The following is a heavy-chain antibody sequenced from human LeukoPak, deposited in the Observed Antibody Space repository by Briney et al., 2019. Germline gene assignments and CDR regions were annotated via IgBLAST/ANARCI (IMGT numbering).Heavy chain of an antibody. CDR3: AREELRAFDI. J-gene: IGHJ3*02. Sequence: SETLSLTCTVSGGSISSSSYYWGWIRQPPGKGLEWIGSIYYSGSTYYNPSLKSRVTISVDTSKNQSSLKLSSVTAADTAVYYCAREELRAFDIWGQGTMVTVSS. V-gene: IGHV4-39*07. CDR1: GGSISSSSYY. D-gene: IGHD1-7*01. CDR2: IYYSGST.